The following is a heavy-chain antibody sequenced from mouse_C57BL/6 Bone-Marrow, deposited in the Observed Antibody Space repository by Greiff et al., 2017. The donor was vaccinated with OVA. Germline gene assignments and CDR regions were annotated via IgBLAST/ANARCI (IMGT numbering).Heavy chain of an antibody. CDR3: ARRDLYYYDYDEGFAY. D-gene: IGHD2-4*01. J-gene: IGHJ3*01. V-gene: IGHV1-80*01. CDR2: IYPGDGDT. CDR1: GYAFSSYW. Sequence: VQLQQSGAELVKPGASVKISCKASGYAFSSYWMNWVKQRPGKGLEWIGQIYPGDGDTNYNGKFKGKATLTADKSSSTAYMQLSSLTSEDSAVYFCARRDLYYYDYDEGFAYWGQGTLVTVSA.